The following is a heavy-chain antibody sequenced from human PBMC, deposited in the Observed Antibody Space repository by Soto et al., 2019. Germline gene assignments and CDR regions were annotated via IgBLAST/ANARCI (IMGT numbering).Heavy chain of an antibody. Sequence: ASVKVSCKASGYTFTSYGISWVRQAPGQGLEWMGWISAYNGNTNYAQKLQGRVTMTTDTSTSTAYMELRSLRSDDTAVYYCARGLFGYCSGGSCYDPDPLNNWFDPWGQGTLVTVSS. CDR1: GYTFTSYG. CDR2: ISAYNGNT. D-gene: IGHD2-15*01. J-gene: IGHJ5*02. V-gene: IGHV1-18*01. CDR3: ARGLFGYCSGGSCYDPDPLNNWFDP.